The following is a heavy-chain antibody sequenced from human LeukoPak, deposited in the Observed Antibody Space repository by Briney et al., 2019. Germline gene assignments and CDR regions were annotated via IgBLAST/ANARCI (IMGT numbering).Heavy chain of an antibody. J-gene: IGHJ4*02. CDR2: IYYSGTP. D-gene: IGHD3-22*01. Sequence: SETLSLTCTVSGGSISTYSWSWIRQPPGKGLEWIGYIYYSGTPNYNSSLKSRVTISVDTSKNQFSLKLSSVTAADTAVYYCARRGYYYDSSSYLRFYFDYWGQGTLVTVSS. CDR1: GGSISTYS. V-gene: IGHV4-59*08. CDR3: ARRGYYYDSSSYLRFYFDY.